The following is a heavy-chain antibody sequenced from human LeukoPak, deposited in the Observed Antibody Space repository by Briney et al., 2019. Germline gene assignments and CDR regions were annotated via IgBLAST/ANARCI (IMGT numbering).Heavy chain of an antibody. D-gene: IGHD6-19*01. CDR3: AISSGWAGGYFDY. J-gene: IGHJ4*02. CDR1: GGTFSSYA. CDR2: IIPIFGTA. V-gene: IGHV1-69*13. Sequence: SVKVSCKASGGTFSSYAISWVRQAPGQGLEWMGGIIPIFGTANYAQKFQGRVTITAGESTSTAYMELSSLRSEDTAVYYCAISSGWAGGYFDYWGQGTLVTVSS.